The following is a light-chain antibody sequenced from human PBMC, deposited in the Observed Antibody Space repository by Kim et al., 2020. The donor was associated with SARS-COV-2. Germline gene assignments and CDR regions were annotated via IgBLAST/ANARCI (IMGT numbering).Light chain of an antibody. CDR1: SNIVGNQG. J-gene: IGLJ1*01. CDR3: SVLDSSLSAYV. Sequence: QAGLTQPPSVSKGLRQTATLTCTGNSNIVGNQGAAWLQQHQGHPPKPLSYRNNNRPSGISERFSASRSGNTASLTITGLQPEDEADYYCSVLDSSLSAYVFGTGTKVTVL. V-gene: IGLV10-54*02. CDR2: RNN.